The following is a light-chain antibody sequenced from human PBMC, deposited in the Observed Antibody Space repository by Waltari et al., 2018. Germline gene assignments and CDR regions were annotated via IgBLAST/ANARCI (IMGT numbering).Light chain of an antibody. Sequence: QSALTQPRSVSGSPGQSVTISCTGTSSDVGRYNYVSWYQQHPGKAPKLMIYDVIKRPSGVSDRFSGSKSGNTASLTISGLQAEDEAYYYCCSYAGSYTWVFGGGTKVTVL. CDR2: DVI. J-gene: IGLJ3*02. V-gene: IGLV2-11*01. CDR3: CSYAGSYTWV. CDR1: SSDVGRYNY.